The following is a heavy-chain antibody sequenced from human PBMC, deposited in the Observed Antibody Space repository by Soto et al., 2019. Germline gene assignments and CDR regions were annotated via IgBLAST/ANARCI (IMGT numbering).Heavy chain of an antibody. Sequence: SVNVSCKASGGTFSSYTISWVRQAPGQGLEWMGRIIPILGIANYAQKFQGRVTITRDTSASTAYMELSSLRSEDTAVYYCARVPSSSGRAHFDYWGQGTLVTVSS. D-gene: IGHD2-15*01. CDR2: IIPILGIA. CDR3: ARVPSSSGRAHFDY. J-gene: IGHJ4*02. CDR1: GGTFSSYT. V-gene: IGHV1-69*02.